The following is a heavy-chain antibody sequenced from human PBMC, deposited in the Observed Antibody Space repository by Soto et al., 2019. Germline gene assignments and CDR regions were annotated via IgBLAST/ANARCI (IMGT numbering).Heavy chain of an antibody. Sequence: PPENPALTLTGPVPPIRSYYCSCVEQPPGTGLEWIGYIYYSGRTNYNPSLKSRVTISVDTSKNQFSLKLSSVTAADTAVYYCARGYCSSTICYIWDNWFDPWGQGTLVTVSS. D-gene: IGHD2-2*02. CDR3: ARGYCSSTICYIWDNWFDP. V-gene: IGHV4-59*01. J-gene: IGHJ5*02. CDR1: VPPIRSYY. CDR2: IYYSGRT.